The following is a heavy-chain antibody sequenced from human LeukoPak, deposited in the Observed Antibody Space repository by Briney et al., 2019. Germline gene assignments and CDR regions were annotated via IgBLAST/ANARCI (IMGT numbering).Heavy chain of an antibody. Sequence: GSPIISCAASGFTFSSYWMHWVRQAPGKGLVWVSRINSDGSSTRYEDSVKGRFTISRDNAKNTLYLQMNSLRAEDTAVYYCARDRKWELTFDYWGQGILASVSS. CDR1: GFTFSSYW. V-gene: IGHV3-74*01. D-gene: IGHD1-26*01. CDR3: ARDRKWELTFDY. CDR2: INSDGSST. J-gene: IGHJ4*02.